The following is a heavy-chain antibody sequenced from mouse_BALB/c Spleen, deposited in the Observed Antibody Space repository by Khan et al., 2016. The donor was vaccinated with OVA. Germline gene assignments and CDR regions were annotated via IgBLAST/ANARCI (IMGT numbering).Heavy chain of an antibody. CDR3: ARRGRRWNFDY. Sequence: QVRLQQSGAELVRPGVSVKISCKGSGYTFTDFTMHWVKQSHAMSLEWIGVISTYYGDADYSQKFKGKATMTVDKSSNTAYMELARLTSEDSAIYYCARRGRRWNFDYWGQGTLVTVSA. D-gene: IGHD2-3*01. CDR2: ISTYYGDA. V-gene: IGHV1S137*01. CDR1: GYTFTDFT. J-gene: IGHJ3*01.